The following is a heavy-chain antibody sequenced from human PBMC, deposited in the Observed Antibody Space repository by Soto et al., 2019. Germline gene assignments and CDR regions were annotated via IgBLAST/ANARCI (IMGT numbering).Heavy chain of an antibody. CDR1: GGTFSSYA. J-gene: IGHJ6*02. Sequence: QVQLVQSGAEVKKPGSWVKVSCKASGGTFSSYAINWVRQAPGQGLEWMGGIIPIFGTANYAQKFQGRVTITADKSTSTAYMELSSLRSEDTAVYYCASQHIVVVTATPYYYYYGMDVWGHGTTVTVSS. D-gene: IGHD2-21*02. CDR3: ASQHIVVVTATPYYYYYGMDV. CDR2: IIPIFGTA. V-gene: IGHV1-69*06.